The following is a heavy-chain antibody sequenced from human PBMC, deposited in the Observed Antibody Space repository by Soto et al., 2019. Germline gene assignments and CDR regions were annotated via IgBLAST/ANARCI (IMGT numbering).Heavy chain of an antibody. CDR2: IHYSGRT. CDR1: GVSISRGDYY. V-gene: IGHV4-31*03. CDR3: ARDSPDSRGEFAY. D-gene: IGHD3-22*01. J-gene: IGHJ4*02. Sequence: QVQLQASGPGLVKASQTLSLTCTVSGVSISRGDYYWTWIRQHPGKGLEWIGYIHYSGRTYYNPSLAGRLAXSXDXXKNQFSLELSSVTAADTAVYYCARDSPDSRGEFAYWGQGTLVPVSS.